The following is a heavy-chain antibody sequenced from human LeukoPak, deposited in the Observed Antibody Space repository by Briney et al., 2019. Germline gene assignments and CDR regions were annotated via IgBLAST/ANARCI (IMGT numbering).Heavy chain of an antibody. CDR3: ARELDVTRYYDSSKEPVRYFDY. CDR2: IYSGGST. CDR1: GFTVSSNY. Sequence: GGSLRLSCAASGFTVSSNYMSWVRQAPGKGLEWVSVIYSGGSTYYADSVKGRFTISRDNSKNTLYLQMNSLRAEDTAVYYCARELDVTRYYDSSKEPVRYFDYWGQGTLVTVSS. J-gene: IGHJ4*02. V-gene: IGHV3-53*01. D-gene: IGHD3-22*01.